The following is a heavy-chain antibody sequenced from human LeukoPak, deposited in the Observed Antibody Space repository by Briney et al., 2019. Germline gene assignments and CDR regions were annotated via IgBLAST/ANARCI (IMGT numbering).Heavy chain of an antibody. CDR3: ARASYYDSSGYYPAVY. J-gene: IGHJ4*02. Sequence: ASVKVSCTASGYTFTSYGISWVRQAPGQGLEWMGWISAYNGNTNYAQKLQGRVTMTTDTSTSTAYMELRSLRSDDTAVYYCARASYYDSSGYYPAVYWGQGTLVTVSS. D-gene: IGHD3-22*01. V-gene: IGHV1-18*01. CDR2: ISAYNGNT. CDR1: GYTFTSYG.